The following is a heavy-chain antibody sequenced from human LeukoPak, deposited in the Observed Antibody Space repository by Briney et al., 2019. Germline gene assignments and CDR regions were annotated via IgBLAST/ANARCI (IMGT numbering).Heavy chain of an antibody. Sequence: SETLSLTCTVSGGSISSYYWSWIRQPPGKGLEWIGYIYYSGSTYYNPSLKSRVTISVDTSKNQFSLKLSSVTAADTAVYYCARDSYYDSSGYPPKGSAFDIWGQGTMVTVSS. J-gene: IGHJ3*02. V-gene: IGHV4-59*12. CDR2: IYYSGST. CDR1: GGSISSYY. CDR3: ARDSYYDSSGYPPKGSAFDI. D-gene: IGHD3-22*01.